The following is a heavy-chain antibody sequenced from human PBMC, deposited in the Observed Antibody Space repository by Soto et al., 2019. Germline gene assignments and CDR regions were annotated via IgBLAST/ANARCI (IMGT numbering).Heavy chain of an antibody. CDR3: ARVDSSDSSGYRFDY. Sequence: PSETLSLTCTVSGGSISSGGYYWSWIRQHPGKGLEWIGYMYYSGSTYYNKSLKSRVTKSVDTSKNQYSLKLSSVTAADTALYYCARVDSSDSSGYRFDYWGQGTLVTVSS. CDR2: MYYSGST. J-gene: IGHJ4*02. D-gene: IGHD3-22*01. V-gene: IGHV4-31*03. CDR1: GGSISSGGYY.